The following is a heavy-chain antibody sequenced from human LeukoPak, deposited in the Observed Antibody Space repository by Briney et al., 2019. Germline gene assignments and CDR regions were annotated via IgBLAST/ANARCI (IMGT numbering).Heavy chain of an antibody. CDR1: GFTFSSYA. CDR2: ISSSSSYI. D-gene: IGHD3-22*01. Sequence: GGSLRLSCAASGFTFSSYAMSWVRQAPGKGLEWVSSISSSSSYIYYADSVKGRFTISRDNAKNSLYLQMNSLRAEDTAVYYCARDSGTNNRITMIVVVIGAFDIWGQGTMVTVSS. CDR3: ARDSGTNNRITMIVVVIGAFDI. J-gene: IGHJ3*02. V-gene: IGHV3-21*01.